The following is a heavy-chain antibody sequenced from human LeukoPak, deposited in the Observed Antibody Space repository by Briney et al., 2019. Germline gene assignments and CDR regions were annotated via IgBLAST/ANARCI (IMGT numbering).Heavy chain of an antibody. Sequence: PGGSLRLSCAASGFTFSNHAMNWVRRAPGKGLEWVSIISGGGTVTYYADSVKGRFTISRENSKNTLYLQMNSLRAEDTAVYYCAKTSVGGGRIIGSGYFDNCGQGTLVTVSS. V-gene: IGHV3-23*01. CDR1: GFTFSNHA. CDR3: AKTSVGGGRIIGSGYFDN. D-gene: IGHD2-15*01. CDR2: ISGGGTVT. J-gene: IGHJ4*02.